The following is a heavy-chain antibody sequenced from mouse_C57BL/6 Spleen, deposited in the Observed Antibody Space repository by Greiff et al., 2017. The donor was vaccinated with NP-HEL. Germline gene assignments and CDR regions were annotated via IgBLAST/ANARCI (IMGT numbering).Heavy chain of an antibody. CDR3: ARLIGGKGYFDY. Sequence: QVQLQQSGAELVRPGTSVKMSCKASGYTFTNYWIGWAKQRPGHGLEWIGDIYPGGGYTNYNEKFKGKATLTVDKSSSTAYMQVSSLTSEDSAIYYCARLIGGKGYFDYWGQGTTLTVSS. J-gene: IGHJ2*01. CDR2: IYPGGGYT. CDR1: GYTFTNYW. D-gene: IGHD1-1*02. V-gene: IGHV1-63*01.